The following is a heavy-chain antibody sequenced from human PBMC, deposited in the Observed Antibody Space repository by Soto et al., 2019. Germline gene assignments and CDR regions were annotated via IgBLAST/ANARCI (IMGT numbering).Heavy chain of an antibody. D-gene: IGHD6-13*01. Sequence: QVQLQESGPGLVKPSETLSLTCTVSGGSISSYYWSWIRQPPGKGLEWIGYIYYSGSTNYNPSLKRRVSISVDTSKNQFSLKLSSVTAADTAVYYCARDSSRNAFDIWGQGTMVTVSS. CDR3: ARDSSRNAFDI. V-gene: IGHV4-59*01. J-gene: IGHJ3*02. CDR1: GGSISSYY. CDR2: IYYSGST.